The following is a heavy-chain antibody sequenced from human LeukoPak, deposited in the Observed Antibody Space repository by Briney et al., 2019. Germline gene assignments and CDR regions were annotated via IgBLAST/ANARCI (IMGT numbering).Heavy chain of an antibody. CDR2: IYPGDSDT. CDR3: ARGAAGTTPDYYYFGLDV. D-gene: IGHD1-7*01. Sequence: GESLRISCKGSGYSFTDYWIGWGRRMPGKGLEWMGIIYPGDSDTRYSPSFQGQVTISADKSINTAHLQWSSLKASDTAMYYCARGAAGTTPDYYYFGLDVWGQGTTVRVSS. V-gene: IGHV5-51*01. CDR1: GYSFTDYW. J-gene: IGHJ6*02.